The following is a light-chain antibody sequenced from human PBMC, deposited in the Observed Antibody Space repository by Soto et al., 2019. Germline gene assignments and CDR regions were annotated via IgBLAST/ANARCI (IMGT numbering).Light chain of an antibody. CDR1: QGIRID. J-gene: IGKJ1*01. Sequence: AIQMTQSPSSLSASVGDRVTITCRASQGIRIDLGWYQQKPGKAPKLLIYAAATLQTGVTSRFSGSGSGTDFTLTISSLQPEDFATYYCLQDYNFPWTFGQGTQVEIK. CDR3: LQDYNFPWT. V-gene: IGKV1-6*01. CDR2: AAA.